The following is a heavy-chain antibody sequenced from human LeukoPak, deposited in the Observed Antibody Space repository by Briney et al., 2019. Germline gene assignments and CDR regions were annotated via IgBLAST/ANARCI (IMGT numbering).Heavy chain of an antibody. V-gene: IGHV1-69*04. J-gene: IGHJ5*02. D-gene: IGHD6-19*01. CDR3: AREEKSSSGWYGGVWFDP. CDR2: IIPILGIA. CDR1: GGTFSSYA. Sequence: SVKVSCKASGGTFSSYAISWVRQAPGQGLEWMGRIIPILGIANYAQKFQGRVTITADKSTSTAYMELSSLRSEDTAVYYCAREEKSSSGWYGGVWFDPWGQGTLVTVSS.